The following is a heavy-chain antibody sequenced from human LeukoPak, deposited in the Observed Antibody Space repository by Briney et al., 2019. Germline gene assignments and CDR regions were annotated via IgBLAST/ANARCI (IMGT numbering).Heavy chain of an antibody. V-gene: IGHV3-23*01. D-gene: IGHD1-14*01. CDR1: GFTFTTYG. J-gene: IGHJ6*03. CDR2: ISGSGSHT. CDR3: AKNGEPHYYMDV. Sequence: GGSLRLSCGTSGFTFTTYGMNWVRQAPGKGLEWVSSISGSGSHTYYADSVKGRLTTSRDNSKNTLYLQMNSLTAEDTAVYYCAKNGEPHYYMDVWGKETTVTVSS.